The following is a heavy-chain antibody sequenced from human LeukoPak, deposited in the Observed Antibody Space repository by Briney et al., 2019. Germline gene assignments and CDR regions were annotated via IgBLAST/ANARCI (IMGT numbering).Heavy chain of an antibody. V-gene: IGHV3-21*01. CDR2: ISSSSRYI. D-gene: IGHD5-18*01. Sequence: GGSLRFSCAASGFTFSSYSMNWLRQAPGKGLEWVSSISSSSRYIYYADSVKGRFTLSRDNAKNSLYLQMNSLRPEDTAVYYCARDRVSGRGYSYGLWGQGTLVTVSS. CDR3: ARDRVSGRGYSYGL. CDR1: GFTFSSYS. J-gene: IGHJ4*02.